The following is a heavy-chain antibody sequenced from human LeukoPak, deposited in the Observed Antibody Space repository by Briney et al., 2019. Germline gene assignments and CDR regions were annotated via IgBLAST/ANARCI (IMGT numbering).Heavy chain of an antibody. J-gene: IGHJ4*02. CDR1: GGSISSYY. Sequence: SETLSLTCTVSGGSISSYYWSWIRQPPGKGLEWIGYIYYSGSTNYNPSLKSRVTISVDTSKNQFSLKLSSVTAADTAVYYCARSVDADYWGQGTLVTVSS. CDR3: ARSVDADY. V-gene: IGHV4-59*01. CDR2: IYYSGST.